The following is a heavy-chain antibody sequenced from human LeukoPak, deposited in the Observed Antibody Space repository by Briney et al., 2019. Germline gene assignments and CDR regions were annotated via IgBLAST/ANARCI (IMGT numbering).Heavy chain of an antibody. J-gene: IGHJ4*02. CDR2: IKQDGSEK. V-gene: IGHV3-7*01. CDR1: GFTFSTDD. CDR3: ARDRLEGGSSPDY. Sequence: GGSLRLSCAASGFTFSTDDMHWVRQAPGKGLEWVANIKQDGSEKYYVDSVKGRFTISRDNAKNSLYLQMNSLRAEDTAVYYCARDRLEGGSSPDYWGQGTLVTVSS. D-gene: IGHD1-26*01.